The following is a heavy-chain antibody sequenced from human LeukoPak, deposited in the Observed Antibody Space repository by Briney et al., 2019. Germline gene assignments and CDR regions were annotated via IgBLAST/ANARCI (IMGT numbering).Heavy chain of an antibody. D-gene: IGHD2-2*01. CDR3: ARDGGAAIGKYYYYYGMDV. CDR1: GFTFDDYA. CDR2: ISWNSGSI. V-gene: IGHV3-9*01. Sequence: GGSLRLSCAASGFTFDDYAMHWVRQAPGKGLEWVSGISWNSGSIGYADSVKGRFTISRDNAKNSLYLQMNSLRDEDTAVYYCARDGGAAIGKYYYYYGMDVWGQGTTVTVSS. J-gene: IGHJ6*02.